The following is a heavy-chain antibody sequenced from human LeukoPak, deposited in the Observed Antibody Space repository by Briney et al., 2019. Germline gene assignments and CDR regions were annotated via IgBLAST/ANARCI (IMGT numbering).Heavy chain of an antibody. D-gene: IGHD4-23*01. V-gene: IGHV4-59*08. Sequence: SETLSLTCTVSGGSISGYYWSWIRQPPGKGLEYIGYIHYSGSTTYNPSLESRVTISVDTSKSQFSLKMNSVTAADTAVYYCARRRWPTYYFDYWGQGTLVTVSS. CDR1: GGSISGYY. J-gene: IGHJ4*02. CDR2: IHYSGST. CDR3: ARRRWPTYYFDY.